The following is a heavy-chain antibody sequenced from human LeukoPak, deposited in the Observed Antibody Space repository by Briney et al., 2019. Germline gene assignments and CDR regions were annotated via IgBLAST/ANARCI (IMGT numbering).Heavy chain of an antibody. D-gene: IGHD3-22*01. J-gene: IGHJ4*02. CDR1: GYTFTSYY. CDR3: ARVPHYYDSSGYCDY. Sequence: ASVKVSCKASGYTFTSYYMHWVRQAPRQGLEWMGIINPSGGSTSYAQKFQGRVTMTRDTSTSTVYMELSSLRSEDTAVYYCARVPHYYDSSGYCDYWGQGTLVTVSS. V-gene: IGHV1-46*01. CDR2: INPSGGST.